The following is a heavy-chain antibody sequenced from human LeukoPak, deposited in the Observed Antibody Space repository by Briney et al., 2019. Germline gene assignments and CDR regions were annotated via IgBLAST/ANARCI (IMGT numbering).Heavy chain of an antibody. D-gene: IGHD3-10*01. CDR1: GFTFSSHS. CDR2: ISSGSRTT. CDR3: ARVGFGEPWFYYYYMDV. J-gene: IGHJ6*03. Sequence: GGSLRLSCAASGFTFSSHSMKWVRQAPGRGLEWVSYISSGSRTTYYADSVKGRFTISRDNAKNSLYLQMDSLRAEDTAVYYCARVGFGEPWFYYYYMDVWGKGTTVTVSS. V-gene: IGHV3-48*01.